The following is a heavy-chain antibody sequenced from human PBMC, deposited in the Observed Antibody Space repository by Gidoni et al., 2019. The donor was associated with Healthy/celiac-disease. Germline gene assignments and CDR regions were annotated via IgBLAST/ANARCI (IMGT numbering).Heavy chain of an antibody. CDR1: GGSISSYY. CDR2: IYTSGST. Sequence: QVQLQESGPGLVKPSETLSLTCTVSGGSISSYYWSWIRQPAVKGLEWIGRIYTSGSTNYNPSLKSRVTMSVDTSKNQFSRKLSAVTAADTAVYYGARDAGAPTLIDYWGQGTLVTVSS. V-gene: IGHV4-4*07. CDR3: ARDAGAPTLIDY. D-gene: IGHD3-10*01. J-gene: IGHJ4*02.